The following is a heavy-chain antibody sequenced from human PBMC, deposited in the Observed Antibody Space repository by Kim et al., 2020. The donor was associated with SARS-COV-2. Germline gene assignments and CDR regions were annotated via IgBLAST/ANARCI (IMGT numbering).Heavy chain of an antibody. D-gene: IGHD3-3*01. CDR1: GYTLTELS. J-gene: IGHJ5*02. Sequence: ASVKVSCKVSGYTLTELSMHWVRQAPGKGLEWMGGFDPEDGETIYAQKFQGRVTMTEDTSTDTAYMELSSLRSEGTAVYYCATGSPFGVGWFDPWGQGTLVTVSS. CDR2: FDPEDGET. V-gene: IGHV1-24*01. CDR3: ATGSPFGVGWFDP.